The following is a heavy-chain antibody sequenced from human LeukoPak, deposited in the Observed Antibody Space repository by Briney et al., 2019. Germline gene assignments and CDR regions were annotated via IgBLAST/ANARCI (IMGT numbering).Heavy chain of an antibody. CDR2: ISGSGGST. Sequence: GRSLRLSCAASGFTFSSYAMSWVRQAPGKGLEWVSAISGSGGSTYYADSVKGRFTISRDNSKNTLYLQMNSLRAEDTAVYYCAKDKIVVVPAAMTDYWGQGTLVTVSS. D-gene: IGHD2-2*01. J-gene: IGHJ4*02. CDR3: AKDKIVVVPAAMTDY. CDR1: GFTFSSYA. V-gene: IGHV3-23*01.